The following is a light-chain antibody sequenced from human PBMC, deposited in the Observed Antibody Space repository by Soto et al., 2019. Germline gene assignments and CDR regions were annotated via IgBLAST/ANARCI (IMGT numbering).Light chain of an antibody. CDR1: SSDIGDYDY. CDR2: DVT. CDR3: AAWDDSVNGWV. J-gene: IGLJ3*02. Sequence: QSALTQPASVSGSPGQSITISCTGTSSDIGDYDYVSWYQHLPGKAPKLLIFDVTHRPSGVSDRFSGSKSGNTASLTISGVRPEDEADYYCAAWDDSVNGWVFGGGTKLTVL. V-gene: IGLV2-14*01.